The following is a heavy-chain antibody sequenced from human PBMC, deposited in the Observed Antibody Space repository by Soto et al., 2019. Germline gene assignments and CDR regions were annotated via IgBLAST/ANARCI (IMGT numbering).Heavy chain of an antibody. CDR2: VLGDNGQI. Sequence: GGSLRLSCAVSGTTSTDYGMHWVRQAPGKGLEWVSGVLGDNGQIGYADSVKGRFTSSRDNARHFLYLQMNSLTVEDTALYYCVKDMAPGGADVWCQGTSVTLSS. D-gene: IGHD3-16*01. V-gene: IGHV3-9*02. CDR3: VKDMAPGGADV. CDR1: GTTSTDYG. J-gene: IGHJ6*02.